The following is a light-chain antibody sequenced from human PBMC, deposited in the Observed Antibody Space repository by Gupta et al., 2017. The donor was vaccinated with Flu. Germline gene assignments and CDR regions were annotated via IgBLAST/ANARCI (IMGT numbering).Light chain of an antibody. Sequence: GQTVNIICSANDLGTRFVGWYQQRPGQAPALVLFEDAKRPSGIPERFSGSNSGNTATLTLTGAQAGDEATYYCQVWDNGIAFFGGGTKLTVL. CDR3: QVWDNGIAF. CDR1: DLGTRF. J-gene: IGLJ2*01. CDR2: EDA. V-gene: IGLV3-1*01.